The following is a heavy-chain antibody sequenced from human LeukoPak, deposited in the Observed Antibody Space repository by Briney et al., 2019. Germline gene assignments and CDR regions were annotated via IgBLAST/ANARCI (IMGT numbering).Heavy chain of an antibody. CDR3: AREPPIAVAGPDAFDI. V-gene: IGHV4-39*07. Sequence: SETLSLTCTVSGDSISSRSYYWGWIRQPPGKGLEWIGTIYYSGSTYYNPSLKSRVTISVDTSKNQISLKLSSVTAADTAVYYCAREPPIAVAGPDAFDIWGQGTMVTVSS. D-gene: IGHD6-19*01. J-gene: IGHJ3*02. CDR2: IYYSGST. CDR1: GDSISSRSYY.